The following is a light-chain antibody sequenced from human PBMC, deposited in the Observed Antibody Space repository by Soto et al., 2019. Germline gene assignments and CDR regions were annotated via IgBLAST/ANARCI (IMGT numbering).Light chain of an antibody. V-gene: IGKV1-5*03. J-gene: IGKJ1*01. CDR1: QSISSW. CDR3: QQYNSYWT. CDR2: KAS. Sequence: DIQMTQSPSTLSASVGDRVTITCRASQSISSWLAWYQQKPGKAPKLLIYKASSLESGVPSRFSGSGSGTAFTLTIISLQPDDFATYYCQQYNSYWTFGQGTKVEIK.